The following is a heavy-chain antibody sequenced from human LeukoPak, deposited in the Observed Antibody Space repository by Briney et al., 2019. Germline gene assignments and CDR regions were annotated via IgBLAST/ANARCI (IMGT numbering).Heavy chain of an antibody. CDR3: ARVPRSYYYYYYMDV. CDR1: GGSISSYY. J-gene: IGHJ6*03. V-gene: IGHV4-59*01. CDR2: IYYSGST. Sequence: SETLSLTCTVSGGSISSYYWSWIRQPPGKGLEWIGHIYYSGSTNYNPSLKSRVTMSADTSKNQFSLKLSSVTAADTAVYYCARVPRSYYYYYYMDVWGKGTTVTVSS.